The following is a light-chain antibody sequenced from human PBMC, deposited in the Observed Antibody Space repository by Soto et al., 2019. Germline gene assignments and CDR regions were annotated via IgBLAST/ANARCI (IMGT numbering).Light chain of an antibody. J-gene: IGKJ4*01. CDR3: QQYNNWPPDT. V-gene: IGKV3-15*01. CDR1: QNVSRRY. Sequence: EIVLTQSPATLSVSPGERATLSCRASQNVSRRYLAWYQQKPGQAPRLLIYGASTRATDIPARFSGSGSGTEFTLTISSLQSEDFAVYYCQQYNNWPPDTFGGGTKVDIK. CDR2: GAS.